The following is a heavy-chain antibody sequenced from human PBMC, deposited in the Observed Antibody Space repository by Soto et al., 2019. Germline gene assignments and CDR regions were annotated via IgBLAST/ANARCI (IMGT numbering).Heavy chain of an antibody. J-gene: IGHJ4*02. D-gene: IGHD5-12*01. CDR3: ATRILERYHGYSGYDY. V-gene: IGHV1-24*01. CDR1: GYTLTELS. CDR2: FDPEDGET. Sequence: ASVKVSCKVSGYTLTELSMHWVRQAPGKGLEWMGGFDPEDGETIYAQKFQGRVTMTEDTSTDTAYMELSSLRSEDTAVYYCATRILERYHGYSGYDYWGQGTLVTVSS.